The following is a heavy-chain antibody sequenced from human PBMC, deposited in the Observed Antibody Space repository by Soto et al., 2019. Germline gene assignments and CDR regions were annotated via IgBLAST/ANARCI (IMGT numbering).Heavy chain of an antibody. D-gene: IGHD3-16*01. V-gene: IGHV4-59*08. CDR1: GGSISSYY. Sequence: SETMPLTCPFSGGSISSYYWIWIRQPPGKGLEWIGYIYYSGSTNYNPSLKSRVTISVDTSKNQFSLKLSFVTAADTAVYYCARQIWDWYYYMDVWGKGTTVTVSS. CDR2: IYYSGST. J-gene: IGHJ6*03. CDR3: ARQIWDWYYYMDV.